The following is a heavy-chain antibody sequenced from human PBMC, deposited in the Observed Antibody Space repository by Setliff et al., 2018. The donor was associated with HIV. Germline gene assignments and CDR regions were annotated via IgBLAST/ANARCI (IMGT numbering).Heavy chain of an antibody. V-gene: IGHV3-30*02. D-gene: IGHD6-19*01. CDR2: IRYGDSYK. CDR1: GFTFSFYG. Sequence: PGGSLRLSCAASGFTFSFYGMHWVRQAPGKGLEWVAFIRYGDSYKFYADSVKGRFTISRDNSKNTLYLQMNSLRADDTAVYYCAKNLYRSPWSPLDYWGQGTLVTVSS. J-gene: IGHJ4*02. CDR3: AKNLYRSPWSPLDY.